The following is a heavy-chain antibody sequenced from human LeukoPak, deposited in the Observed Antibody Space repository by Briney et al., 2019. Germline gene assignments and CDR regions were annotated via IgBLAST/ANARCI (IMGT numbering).Heavy chain of an antibody. CDR1: GFTFSSYG. J-gene: IGHJ4*02. Sequence: PGRSLRLSCAASGFTFSSYGIHWVRQAPGKGREWVAVIWYDGSNKYYADSVKGRFTISRDNSKNTLYLQMNSLRAEDTALYYCARELSPVVKYYFEYWGQGTLVTVSP. CDR3: ARELSPVVKYYFEY. CDR2: IWYDGSNK. D-gene: IGHD3-22*01. V-gene: IGHV3-33*01.